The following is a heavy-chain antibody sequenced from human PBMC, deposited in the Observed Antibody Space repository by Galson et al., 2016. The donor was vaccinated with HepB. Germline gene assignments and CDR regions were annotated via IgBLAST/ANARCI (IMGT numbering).Heavy chain of an antibody. D-gene: IGHD1-26*01. CDR1: GGSISSDY. V-gene: IGHV4-59*01. Sequence: SETLSLTCTVSGGSISSDYWSWIRQPPGKGLEWIGYVYYSGSTNYNPSLKSRVTISVDTSKNQFSLKLSSVTAADTAVYYCARGFSGTLDYFDYWGQGTLVTVSS. J-gene: IGHJ4*02. CDR3: ARGFSGTLDYFDY. CDR2: VYYSGST.